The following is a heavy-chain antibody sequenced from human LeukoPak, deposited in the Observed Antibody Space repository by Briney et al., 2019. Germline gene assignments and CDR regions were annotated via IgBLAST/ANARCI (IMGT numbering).Heavy chain of an antibody. V-gene: IGHV3-15*07. CDR2: IKSKTDAGTK. J-gene: IGHJ4*02. CDR3: TTVYLTGEGNDY. Sequence: GGSLRLSCAASGFIFSNAWMNWVRQAPGKGLEWVGRIKSKTDAGTKDYAAPVKVTFIISKADTKNTLYLQMNSLKPEDTALYYCTTVYLTGEGNDYWGQGTLVTVSS. D-gene: IGHD3-9*01. CDR1: GFIFSNAW.